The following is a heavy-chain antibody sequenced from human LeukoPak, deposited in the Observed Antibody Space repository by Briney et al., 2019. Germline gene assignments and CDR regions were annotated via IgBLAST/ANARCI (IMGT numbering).Heavy chain of an antibody. CDR1: GYTFTGYY. CDR3: ASLLWSGYYTGY. CDR2: INPNSGGT. D-gene: IGHD3-3*01. J-gene: IGHJ4*02. Sequence: ASVKVSCKASGYTFTGYYMHWVRQAPGQGLEWMGWINPNSGGTNCAQKFQGRVTMTSDTSISTAYMELSRLRSDDTAVYYCASLLWSGYYTGYWGQGTLVTVSS. V-gene: IGHV1-2*02.